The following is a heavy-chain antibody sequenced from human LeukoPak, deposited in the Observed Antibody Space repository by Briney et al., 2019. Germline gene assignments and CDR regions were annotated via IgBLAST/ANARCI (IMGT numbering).Heavy chain of an antibody. CDR2: IIPIFGTA. J-gene: IGHJ4*02. V-gene: IGHV1-69*06. CDR3: ARDGVDLGELSGKFDY. D-gene: IGHD3-16*02. Sequence: GASVKVSCKASGGTFSSYAISWVRQAPGQGLEWMGGIIPIFGTANYAQKFQGRVTITADKSTSTAYMELSSLRSEDTAVYYCARDGVDLGELSGKFDYWGQGTLVTVSS. CDR1: GGTFSSYA.